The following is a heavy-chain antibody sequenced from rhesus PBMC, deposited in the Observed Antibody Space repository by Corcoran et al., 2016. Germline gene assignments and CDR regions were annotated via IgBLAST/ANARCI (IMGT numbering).Heavy chain of an antibody. CDR3: ARACTGSGCYARDAFDF. CDR1: GGSISSNY. J-gene: IGHJ3*01. CDR2: IYGSSGST. V-gene: IGHV4-160*01. D-gene: IGHD2-21*01. Sequence: QVQLQESGPGLVKPSETLSLTCAVSGGSISSNYWSWICQPPGKGLEWIGYIYGSSGSTYYNPSLKSRVTISPGTSKNQFSLKLSSVTAADTAVYYCARACTGSGCYARDAFDFWGQGLRVTVSS.